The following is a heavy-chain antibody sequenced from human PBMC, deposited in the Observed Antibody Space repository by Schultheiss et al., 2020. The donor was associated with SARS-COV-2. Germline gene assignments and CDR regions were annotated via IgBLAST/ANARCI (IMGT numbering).Heavy chain of an antibody. CDR2: IYHSGST. CDR3: ARVGGSYSWIDY. Sequence: SQTLSLTCAVSGYSISSGYYWGWIRQPPGKGLEWIGSIYHSGSTYYNPSLKSRVTISVDTSKNQFSLKLSSVTAADTAVYYCARVGGSYSWIDYWGQGTLVTVSS. J-gene: IGHJ4*02. CDR1: GYSISSGYY. V-gene: IGHV4-38-2*01. D-gene: IGHD1-26*01.